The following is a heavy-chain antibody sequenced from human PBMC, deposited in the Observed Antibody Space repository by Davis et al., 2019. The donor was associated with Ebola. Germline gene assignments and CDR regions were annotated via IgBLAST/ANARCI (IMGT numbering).Heavy chain of an antibody. CDR2: MNPNSGNT. CDR1: GYTFTSYD. D-gene: IGHD1-26*01. V-gene: IGHV1-8*01. Sequence: ASVKVSCKASGYTFTSYDINWVRQATGQGLEWMGWMNPNSGNTGYAQKFQGRVTMTRNTSISTAYMELSSLRSEDTAVYSCARAGYGSDLPDTYFYYYGMDVWGKGTTVAVSS. CDR3: ARAGYGSDLPDTYFYYYGMDV. J-gene: IGHJ6*04.